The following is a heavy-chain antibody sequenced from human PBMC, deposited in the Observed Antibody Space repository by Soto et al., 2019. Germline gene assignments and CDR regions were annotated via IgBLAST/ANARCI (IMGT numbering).Heavy chain of an antibody. Sequence: LRLSCAASGFTFSSYSMNWVRQAPGKGLEWVSSISSSSSYIYYADSVKGRFTISRDNAKNSLYLQMNSLRAEDTAVYYCARDQGSSSSRRDYYYGMGVWGQGTTVTVSS. CDR2: ISSSSSYI. D-gene: IGHD6-6*01. J-gene: IGHJ6*02. V-gene: IGHV3-21*01. CDR3: ARDQGSSSSRRDYYYGMGV. CDR1: GFTFSSYS.